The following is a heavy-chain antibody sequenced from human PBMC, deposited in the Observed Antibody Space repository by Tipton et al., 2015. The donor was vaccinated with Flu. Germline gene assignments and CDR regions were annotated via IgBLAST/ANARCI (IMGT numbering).Heavy chain of an antibody. J-gene: IGHJ5*02. CDR2: VHRTGSP. V-gene: IGHV4-61*09. CDR1: GDSISSGSYC. D-gene: IGHD4-11*01. CDR3: ARRDYSNYVSEPKNWFDP. Sequence: TLSLTCTVSGDSISSGSYCWHWIRQPAGKGLEWIGNVHRTGSPYYNPSLRSRVTIAVDGPKNQFSLRLTSVTAADTAVYYCARRDYSNYVSEPKNWFDPWGQGTLVTVSS.